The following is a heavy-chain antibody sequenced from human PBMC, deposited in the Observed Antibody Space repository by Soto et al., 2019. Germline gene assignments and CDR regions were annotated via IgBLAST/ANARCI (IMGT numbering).Heavy chain of an antibody. CDR3: AKDPCNCDNGVCPEGTFDY. CDR1: GFMFSQYG. CDR2: LSGSGFST. J-gene: IGHJ4*02. Sequence: GGSLRLSCAASGFMFSQYGMCWVSQDPGKGREWLAGLSGSGFSTSQSDFLKGRFTISRYNSTNPVFPQMNSLTAEDTAVYYCAKDPCNCDNGVCPEGTFDYWGQGA. D-gene: IGHD2-8*01. V-gene: IGHV3-23*01.